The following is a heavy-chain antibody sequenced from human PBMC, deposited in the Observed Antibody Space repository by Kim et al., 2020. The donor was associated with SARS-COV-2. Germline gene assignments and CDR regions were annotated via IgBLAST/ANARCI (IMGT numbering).Heavy chain of an antibody. CDR1: ADSVTSFY. Sequence: SETLSLTCTVSADSVTSFYWSWIRQPPGKRLEWIGYVYYSGSTTYNPSLKSRVTMSLDTSKNQVSLTLNSVTAADTAVYYCARAKRSSYDAFDIWGQGTMVTVSS. J-gene: IGHJ3*02. V-gene: IGHV4-59*02. CDR3: ARAKRSSYDAFDI. D-gene: IGHD4-17*01. CDR2: VYYSGST.